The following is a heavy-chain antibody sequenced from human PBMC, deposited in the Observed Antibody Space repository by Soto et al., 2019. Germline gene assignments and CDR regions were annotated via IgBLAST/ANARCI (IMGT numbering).Heavy chain of an antibody. CDR2: IYPGDSDT. J-gene: IGHJ4*02. Sequence: VEALKISWQGSGYKFTDYWIGWVRQMPGKGVEWMGIIYPGDSDTRYSPSFQGQVTMSAYKSIATAYLQWSSLKASDTAMYYCARHTEGVDTAMGKNSLDXWGQGTPVTGSX. V-gene: IGHV5-51*01. D-gene: IGHD5-18*01. CDR1: GYKFTDYW. CDR3: ARHTEGVDTAMGKNSLDX.